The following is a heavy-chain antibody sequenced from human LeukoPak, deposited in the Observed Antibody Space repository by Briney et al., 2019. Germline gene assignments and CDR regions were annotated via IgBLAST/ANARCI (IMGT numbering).Heavy chain of an antibody. Sequence: ASVKVSCKASGYTFTGYYMHWVQQAPGQGLEWMGWINPNSGGTNYAQKFQGRVTMTRDTSINTVYMDLSSLRSDDTAVYYCARDRMGDCATTSCYLAYWGQGTQVTVSS. D-gene: IGHD2-2*01. J-gene: IGHJ4*02. CDR3: ARDRMGDCATTSCYLAY. CDR2: INPNSGGT. CDR1: GYTFTGYY. V-gene: IGHV1-2*02.